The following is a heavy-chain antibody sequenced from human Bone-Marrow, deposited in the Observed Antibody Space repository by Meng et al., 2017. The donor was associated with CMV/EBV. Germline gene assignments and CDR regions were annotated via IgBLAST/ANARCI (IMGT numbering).Heavy chain of an antibody. V-gene: IGHV1-2*06. CDR3: TRTWIDSFTPDFDY. Sequence: VQLVQSGREAKKPGASVKVSCKTSGYTFVGHYMHWVRQAPGQGLEWMGRINPKSAGTDYVEKFQGRVTMTRDTSNTIVYMELSRLTADDTAVYYCTRTWIDSFTPDFDYWGQGSLVTVSS. J-gene: IGHJ4*02. CDR2: INPKSAGT. D-gene: IGHD2-2*03. CDR1: GYTFVGHY.